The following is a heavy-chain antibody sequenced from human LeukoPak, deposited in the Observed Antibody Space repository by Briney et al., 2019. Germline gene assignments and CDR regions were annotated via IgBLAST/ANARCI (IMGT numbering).Heavy chain of an antibody. CDR1: EGTFSSYA. CDR3: ARGSSVTAMGPFDY. D-gene: IGHD5-18*01. J-gene: IGHJ4*02. V-gene: IGHV1-69*04. Sequence: ASVKVSCKASEGTFSSYAISWVRQAPGQGLEWMGRIIPILGIANYAQKFQGRVTITAGKSTSTAYMDLSSLTSDDTAVYYCARGSSVTAMGPFDYWGQGTLVTVSS. CDR2: IIPILGIA.